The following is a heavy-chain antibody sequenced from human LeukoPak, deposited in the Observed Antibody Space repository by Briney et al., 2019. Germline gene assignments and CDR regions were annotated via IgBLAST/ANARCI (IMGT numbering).Heavy chain of an antibody. J-gene: IGHJ4*02. Sequence: GGSLRLSCAASGFTFSSYAMHWVRQAPGKGLEWVAVISHDGSNKYYADSVKGRFTISRDNSKNTLYLQMNSLRAEDTAVYYCARRKVATADYWGQGTLVTVSS. CDR2: ISHDGSNK. CDR3: ARRKVATADY. V-gene: IGHV3-30*04. D-gene: IGHD5-12*01. CDR1: GFTFSSYA.